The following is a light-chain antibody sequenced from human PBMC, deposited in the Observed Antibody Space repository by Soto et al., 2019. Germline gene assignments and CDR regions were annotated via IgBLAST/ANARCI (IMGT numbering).Light chain of an antibody. V-gene: IGKV3-15*01. Sequence: EIVMTQSPATLSVSPGERATLSCRASQSVSSNLAWYQHKRGQAPRLLIYHTSTRATGIPARFSGSGSGTEFTLTISSLQSEDFAIYYIQQYDNRPPYTFCQGTKLEI. CDR3: QQYDNRPPYT. CDR1: QSVSSN. CDR2: HTS. J-gene: IGKJ2*01.